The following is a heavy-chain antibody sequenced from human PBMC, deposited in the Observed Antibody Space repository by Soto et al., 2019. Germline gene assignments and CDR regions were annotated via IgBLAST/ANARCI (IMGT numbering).Heavy chain of an antibody. CDR3: AGFVVPASRNSDFDY. CDR1: GISVSTSDYY. D-gene: IGHD2-15*01. V-gene: IGHV4-39*01. J-gene: IGHJ4*02. CDR2: IYYSGST. Sequence: SETLSLTCTVSGISVSTSDYYWGWVRQPPGKGLDWIGNIYYSGSTFYNPSLRSRVTLSVDTSKNQFSLRLNSVTDADTAVYFCAGFVVPASRNSDFDYWGQGTLVTVSS.